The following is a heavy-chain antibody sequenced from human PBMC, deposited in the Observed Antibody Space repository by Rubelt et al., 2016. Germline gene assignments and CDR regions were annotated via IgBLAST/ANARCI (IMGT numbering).Heavy chain of an antibody. CDR1: GFTFSSYA. V-gene: IGHV3-30*04. CDR2: ISDDGSNK. CDR3: AREITPADLD. Sequence: QVQLVESGGGVVQPGRSLRLSCAASGFTFSSYAMHWVRQAPGKGLEWVAVISDDGSNKYYADSVKCRFTISRDNTKNTLYLQMNSLRAEDTAVYYCAREITPADLDWGQGTLVTVSS. J-gene: IGHJ4*02. D-gene: IGHD2-2*01.